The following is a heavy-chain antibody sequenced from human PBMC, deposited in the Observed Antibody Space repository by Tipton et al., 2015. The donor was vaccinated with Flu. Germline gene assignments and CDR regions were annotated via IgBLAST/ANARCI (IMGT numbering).Heavy chain of an antibody. D-gene: IGHD3-9*01. CDR2: INPKSGAT. CDR3: ARRSRYGDLPFDS. CDR1: GYTFIAYY. Sequence: QLVQFGAEVQKPGASVKVSCKVSGYTFIAYYIHWVRQAPGQGLEWMGWINPKSGATNYAQKFEGRVNMTRDTSINTASMELSSLRSDDTAVFYCARRSRYGDLPFDSWGQGTLITVSS. J-gene: IGHJ4*02. V-gene: IGHV1-2*02.